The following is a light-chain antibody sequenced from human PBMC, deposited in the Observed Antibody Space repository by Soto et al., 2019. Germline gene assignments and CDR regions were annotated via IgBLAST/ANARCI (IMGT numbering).Light chain of an antibody. CDR3: TSYTSSRPYV. CDR1: SSDVGGYNY. V-gene: IGLV2-14*01. J-gene: IGLJ1*01. Sequence: QSALTQPASVSGSPGQSITISCTGTSSDVGGYNYVCWYQHHPGKAPKLIISEVSNRPSGVSDRFSGSKSGNTASLTISGLQPEDEADYYCTSYTSSRPYVFGTGTKSPS. CDR2: EVS.